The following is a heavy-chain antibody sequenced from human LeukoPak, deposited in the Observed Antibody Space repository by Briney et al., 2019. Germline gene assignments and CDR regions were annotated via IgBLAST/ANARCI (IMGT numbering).Heavy chain of an antibody. CDR1: GFTFSSYG. D-gene: IGHD5/OR15-5a*01. V-gene: IGHV3-33*01. CDR2: IWYDGSNT. Sequence: GRSLRLSCAASGFTFSSYGMHWVRQAPGKGLEWVAMIWYDGSNTYYADSVKGRFTISRDNSKITLFLQMDSLRAEDTAVYYCARDRSTTHFDYWGQGTLVTVSS. J-gene: IGHJ4*02. CDR3: ARDRSTTHFDY.